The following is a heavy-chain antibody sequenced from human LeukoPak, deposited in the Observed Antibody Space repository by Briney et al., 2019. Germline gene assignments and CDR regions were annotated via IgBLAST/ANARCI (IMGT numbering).Heavy chain of an antibody. CDR1: GFTFSSYS. CDR3: ASEIPYLRYCSSSSCDY. J-gene: IGHJ4*02. Sequence: GGSLRLSCAASGFTFSSYSMNWVRQAPGKGLEWVSSITRSSSFVYYADSVKGRFTISRDNAKNSLYLQMSSLRAEDTALYYCASEIPYLRYCSSSSCDYWGQGTLVTVSS. V-gene: IGHV3-21*01. D-gene: IGHD2-2*01. CDR2: ITRSSSFV.